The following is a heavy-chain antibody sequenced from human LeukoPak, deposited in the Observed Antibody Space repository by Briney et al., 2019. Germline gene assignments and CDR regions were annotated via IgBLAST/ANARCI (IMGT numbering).Heavy chain of an antibody. CDR2: ISYDGSNK. Sequence: PGGSLRLSCAASGFTFSSYAMHWVRQAPGKGLEWVAVISYDGSNKYYADSVKGRFTISRDNSKNTLYLQMNSLRAEDTAVYYCAREEDSGYAYGMDVWGKGTTVTVSS. CDR1: GFTFSSYA. J-gene: IGHJ6*04. CDR3: AREEDSGYAYGMDV. V-gene: IGHV3-30*04. D-gene: IGHD5-12*01.